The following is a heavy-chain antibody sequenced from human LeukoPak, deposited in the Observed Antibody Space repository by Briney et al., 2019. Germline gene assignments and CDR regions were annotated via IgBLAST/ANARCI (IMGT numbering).Heavy chain of an antibody. CDR2: INPSGGST. Sequence: ASVKVSCKASGYTFTSYYMHWVRQAPGQGLEWMGIINPSGGSTSYAQKFQGRVTMTRDMSTSTVYMELSSLRSEDTAVYYCARVGGYSGYDLTYHYYMDVWGKGTTVTVSS. V-gene: IGHV1-46*01. J-gene: IGHJ6*03. CDR3: ARVGGYSGYDLTYHYYMDV. CDR1: GYTFTSYY. D-gene: IGHD5-12*01.